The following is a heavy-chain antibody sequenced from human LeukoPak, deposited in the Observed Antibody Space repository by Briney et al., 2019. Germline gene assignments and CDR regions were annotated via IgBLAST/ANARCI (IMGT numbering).Heavy chain of an antibody. J-gene: IGHJ4*02. Sequence: GSLSLSCAASGFTLTSNYMSWIRQSPGTGLSWISVIHRGGTIYYADSVKGRFTISRDNSKDTLYLQMNSLRADDTAVYYCARDLIGGWPFDFWGQGNLVTVSS. CDR1: GFTLTSNY. CDR2: IHRGGTI. D-gene: IGHD6-19*01. V-gene: IGHV3-66*01. CDR3: ARDLIGGWPFDF.